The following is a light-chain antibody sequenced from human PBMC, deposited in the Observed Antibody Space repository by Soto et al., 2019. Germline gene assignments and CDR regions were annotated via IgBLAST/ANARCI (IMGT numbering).Light chain of an antibody. Sequence: QSALTQPASVSGSPGQSITISCTGTSSDVGGYNYVSWYQQHPGKAPKLMIYDVSNRPSGVSNRFSDSKSGNTASLTISGLQAEDEADYYCSSYTSSSILFGGGTKLTVL. V-gene: IGLV2-14*01. CDR3: SSYTSSSIL. CDR2: DVS. J-gene: IGLJ2*01. CDR1: SSDVGGYNY.